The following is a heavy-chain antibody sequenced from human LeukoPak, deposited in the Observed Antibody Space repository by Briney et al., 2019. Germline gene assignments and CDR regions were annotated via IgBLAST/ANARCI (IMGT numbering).Heavy chain of an antibody. CDR2: IKSKTDGGTT. D-gene: IGHD1-26*01. CDR3: TTVGAREPVDAFDI. CDR1: GFTFSNAW. Sequence: GGSLSLSCAASGFTFSNAWMSWVRQAPGKGLEWVGRIKSKTDGGTTDYAAPVKGRFTISRDDSKNTLYLQMNSLKTEDTAVYYCTTVGAREPVDAFDIWGQGTMVTVSS. J-gene: IGHJ3*02. V-gene: IGHV3-15*01.